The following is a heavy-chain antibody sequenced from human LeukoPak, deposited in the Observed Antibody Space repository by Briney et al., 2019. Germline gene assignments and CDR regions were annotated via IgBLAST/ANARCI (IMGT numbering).Heavy chain of an antibody. Sequence: KPGGSLRLSCAPSGFPFSDFYMSWVRQAPGKGLEWVSYISSSATTIYYADSVRGRFTVSRDNAKNSLYLQMNNLRAEDTAVYYCTRDRWGKYYFDYWGQGTLVTVSS. V-gene: IGHV3-11*01. CDR1: GFPFSDFY. CDR3: TRDRWGKYYFDY. D-gene: IGHD7-27*01. J-gene: IGHJ4*02. CDR2: ISSSATTI.